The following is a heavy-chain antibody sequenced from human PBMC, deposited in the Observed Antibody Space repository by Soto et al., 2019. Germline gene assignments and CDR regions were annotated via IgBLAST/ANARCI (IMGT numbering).Heavy chain of an antibody. V-gene: IGHV4-31*03. D-gene: IGHD6-19*01. CDR3: ARYSSGWRYFDY. CDR1: GGSISSGGYY. J-gene: IGHJ4*02. CDR2: IYYSGST. Sequence: QVQLQESGPGLVKPSQTLSLTCTVSGGSISSGGYYWSWIRQHPGKGLEWIGYIYYSGSTCYNPSLKRRVTISVDTSKTQLSLKLSSVTGADTAVYYCARYSSGWRYFDYWGQGTLVTVAS.